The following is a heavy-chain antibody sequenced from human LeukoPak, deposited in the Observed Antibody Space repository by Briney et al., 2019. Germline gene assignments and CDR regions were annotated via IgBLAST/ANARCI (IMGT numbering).Heavy chain of an antibody. CDR3: ARGRRLRYFDWLPKTNDAFDI. Sequence: ASVKVSCKASGYTFTGYDINWVRQATGQGLEWMGWMNPNSGNTGYAQKFQGRVTMTRNTSISTAYMEMSSLRSEDTAVYYCARGRRLRYFDWLPKTNDAFDIWGQGTMVTVSS. J-gene: IGHJ3*02. V-gene: IGHV1-8*01. CDR1: GYTFTGYD. CDR2: MNPNSGNT. D-gene: IGHD3-9*01.